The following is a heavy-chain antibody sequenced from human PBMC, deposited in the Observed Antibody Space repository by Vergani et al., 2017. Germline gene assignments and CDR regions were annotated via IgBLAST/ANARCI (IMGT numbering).Heavy chain of an antibody. D-gene: IGHD2-21*02. CDR3: AGVMMTARGWVGWFDP. V-gene: IGHV4-59*01. CDR2: IYYSGRT. Sequence: QVQLQESGPGLVKPSETLSLTCTVSDDSITSYYWSWIRQPPGKGLQWIGYIYYSGRTPYNPSLTSRVTISVDTSKNQFSLKLSSVTAADTAVYYCAGVMMTARGWVGWFDPWGQGSLVTVSS. J-gene: IGHJ5*02. CDR1: DDSITSYY.